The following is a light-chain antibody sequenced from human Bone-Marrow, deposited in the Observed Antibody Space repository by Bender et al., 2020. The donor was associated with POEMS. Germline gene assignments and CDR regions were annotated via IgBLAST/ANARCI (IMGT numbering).Light chain of an antibody. CDR2: DDT. J-gene: IGLJ3*02. V-gene: IGLV3-21*03. CDR1: NIGDKN. Sequence: SYVLTQPPSVSVAPGKTAILTCGGTNIGDKNVHWYQQRPGQAPILVVYDDTDRPSGIPERFSGSNSGNTATLIISRVEAGDEADYYCQVWDITTHHPHWVFGGGTKLTVL. CDR3: QVWDITTHHPHWV.